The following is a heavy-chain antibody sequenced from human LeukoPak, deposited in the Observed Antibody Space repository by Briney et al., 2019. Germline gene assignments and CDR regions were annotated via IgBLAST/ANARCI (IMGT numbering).Heavy chain of an antibody. CDR3: TRGYYDSSGYYFLDY. D-gene: IGHD3-22*01. CDR2: IRSKANSYAT. V-gene: IGHV3-73*01. CDR1: GFTFSGSA. Sequence: GGSLRLSCAASGFTFSGSAMHWVRQASGKGLEWVGRIRSKANSYATAYAASVKGRFTISRDDSKNTAYLQMNSLKTEDTAVYYCTRGYYDSSGYYFLDYWGQGTLVTVSS. J-gene: IGHJ4*02.